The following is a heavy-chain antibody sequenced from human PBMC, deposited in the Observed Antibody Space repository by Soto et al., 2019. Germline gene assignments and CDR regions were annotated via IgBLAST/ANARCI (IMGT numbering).Heavy chain of an antibody. CDR1: GFTFSNYA. Sequence: QVQLVESGGGVVQPGRSLRLSCAASGFTFSNYAMYWVRQAPGKGLEWVAVISYDGNNKYYADSVKGRFTISRDNSKNTLYLKMNSLRAEDTGVYYCARAGCDGGTCYTRGGRRYGMDVWGQGTTVTVSS. J-gene: IGHJ6*02. CDR3: ARAGCDGGTCYTRGGRRYGMDV. D-gene: IGHD2-15*01. CDR2: ISYDGNNK. V-gene: IGHV3-30-3*01.